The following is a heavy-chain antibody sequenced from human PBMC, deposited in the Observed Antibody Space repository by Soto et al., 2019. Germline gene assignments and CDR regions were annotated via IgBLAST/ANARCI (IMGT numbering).Heavy chain of an antibody. CDR2: IYPSDSDT. CDR3: ARPGYGGSLDY. Sequence: EVQLVQSGAEVKQSGESLKISCKASGYSFSTNWIGWVRQMPGKGLEWMGIIYPSDSDTKYSPSFQGQVTISADKSISTAYLQWSSLKASDTAMYYCARPGYGGSLDYWGQGTLVTVSS. D-gene: IGHD6-6*01. V-gene: IGHV5-51*03. CDR1: GYSFSTNW. J-gene: IGHJ4*02.